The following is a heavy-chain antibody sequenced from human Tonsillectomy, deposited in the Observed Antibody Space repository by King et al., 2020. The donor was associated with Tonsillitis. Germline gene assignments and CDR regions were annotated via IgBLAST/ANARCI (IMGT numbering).Heavy chain of an antibody. J-gene: IGHJ4*02. CDR3: AKGGDLDYYDSSGSYFDF. CDR2: ISGSGGST. V-gene: IGHV3-23*04. CDR1: GFTFTIYA. Sequence: VQLVESGGGLVQPGGSLRLSCAASGFTFTIYAMSWVRQAPGKGLEWVSTISGSGGSTYYADSVKGRFTISRDNSKNTLYLQKNSLRADDTAVYYCAKGGDLDYYDSSGSYFDFWGQGTLVTVSS. D-gene: IGHD3-22*01.